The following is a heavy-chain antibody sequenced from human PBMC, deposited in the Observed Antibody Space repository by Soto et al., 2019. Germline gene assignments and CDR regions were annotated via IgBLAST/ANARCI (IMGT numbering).Heavy chain of an antibody. J-gene: IGHJ6*02. V-gene: IGHV1-8*02. CDR2: MNPINGAA. D-gene: IGHD6-13*01. CDR3: GRGPSPRAPAGGTPYYYAMDV. CDR1: GYDFTAYD. Sequence: SVKVSCKASGYDFTAYDINWVRQASGQGLEWMGWMNPINGAAGSARRFQGRISMTRNTATGTAYLELTSLRSDDSAVYYCGRGPSPRAPAGGTPYYYAMDVWGQGTTVTVSS.